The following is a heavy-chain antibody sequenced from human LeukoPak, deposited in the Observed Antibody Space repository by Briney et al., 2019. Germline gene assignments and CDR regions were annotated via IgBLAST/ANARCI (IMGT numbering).Heavy chain of an antibody. V-gene: IGHV1-69*13. D-gene: IGHD3-10*01. CDR2: IIPIFGTA. Sequence: SVKVSCKASGGTFSSYAISWVRQAPGQGLEWMEGIIPIFGTANYAQKFQGRVTITADESTSTAYMELSSLRAEDTAVYYCAKDLYSYYYAPSHWGQGTLVTVSS. CDR3: AKDLYSYYYAPSH. CDR1: GGTFSSYA. J-gene: IGHJ4*02.